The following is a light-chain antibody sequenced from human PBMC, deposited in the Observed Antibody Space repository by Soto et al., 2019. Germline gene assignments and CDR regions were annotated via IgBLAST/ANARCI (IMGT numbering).Light chain of an antibody. Sequence: QSVLTQSPSASGPPGQRVVISCSGSDSNIGSNVVNWYQQFPGTAPKLLIYTYNRRPSGVPDRFSGSKSGTSASRVISGLQSEDEADYDCATWDERLRGYVFGTGTKLTVL. CDR2: TYN. J-gene: IGLJ1*01. CDR3: ATWDERLRGYV. CDR1: DSNIGSNV. V-gene: IGLV1-44*01.